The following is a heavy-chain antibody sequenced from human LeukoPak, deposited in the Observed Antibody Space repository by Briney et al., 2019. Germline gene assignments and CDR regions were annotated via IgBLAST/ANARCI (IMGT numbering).Heavy chain of an antibody. D-gene: IGHD6-13*01. J-gene: IGHJ4*02. Sequence: PGGSLRLSCAASGFTFSSYSMNWVRQAPGKGLEWVSSISSSSSYIYYADSVKGRFTISRDNAKNSLYLQMNSLRAEDTAVYYCARDRPIADGFDYWGQGTLVTVSS. CDR2: ISSSSSYI. CDR3: ARDRPIADGFDY. CDR1: GFTFSSYS. V-gene: IGHV3-21*01.